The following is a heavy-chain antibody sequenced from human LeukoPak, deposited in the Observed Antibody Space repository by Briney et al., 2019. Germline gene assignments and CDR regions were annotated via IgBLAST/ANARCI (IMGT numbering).Heavy chain of an antibody. V-gene: IGHV4-31*03. CDR2: IYYSGST. J-gene: IGHJ4*02. CDR3: ARAGPRIIDY. CDR1: GGSISSGGYY. Sequence: NPSETLSLTCTVSGGSISSGGYYWSWIRQHPGKGLEWIGYIYYSGSTYYNPSLKSRVTISVDTSKNQFSLKLSSVTAADTAVYYCARAGPRIIDYWGQGTLVTVSS. D-gene: IGHD2-15*01.